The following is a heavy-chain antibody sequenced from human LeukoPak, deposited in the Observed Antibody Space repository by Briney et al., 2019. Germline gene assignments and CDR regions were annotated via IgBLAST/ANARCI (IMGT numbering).Heavy chain of an antibody. Sequence: SETLSLTCAVYGGSFSDYYWSWIRQPPGKGLEWIGEINHSRSTNYNPSLKSRVTISVNTSKNQFSLKLSSVTAADTAVYYCARDLFSTSGYYFDYWGQGTLVTVSS. CDR2: INHSRST. CDR1: GGSFSDYY. CDR3: ARDLFSTSGYYFDY. D-gene: IGHD2-2*01. V-gene: IGHV4-34*01. J-gene: IGHJ4*02.